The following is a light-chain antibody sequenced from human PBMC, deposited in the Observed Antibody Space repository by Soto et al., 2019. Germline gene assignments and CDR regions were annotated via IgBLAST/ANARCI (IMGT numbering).Light chain of an antibody. V-gene: IGKV3-11*01. CDR3: QQRHMWPIT. Sequence: ALTQSPVTLSLSPRKRATLTCRASQSFRGLLAWYQQKPGQAPRLLIYDAYNRATGIPPRFSGSGSGTDFTLTISSLEPEDSAVYYCQQRHMWPITSGQGTRLEI. CDR1: QSFRGL. CDR2: DAY. J-gene: IGKJ5*01.